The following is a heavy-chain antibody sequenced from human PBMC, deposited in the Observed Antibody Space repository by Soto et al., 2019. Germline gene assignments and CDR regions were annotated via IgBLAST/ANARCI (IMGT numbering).Heavy chain of an antibody. V-gene: IGHV1-18*01. J-gene: IGHJ5*02. CDR2: ISTYNGNT. Sequence: GASVKVSGKASGYTFTSYDISWVRQAPGQGLEWMGWISTYNGNTNYAQKLQGRVTMTTDTSTSTAYMELRSLRSDDTAVYYCARGFRVAATRWWFDPWGQGTLVTVSS. D-gene: IGHD2-15*01. CDR3: ARGFRVAATRWWFDP. CDR1: GYTFTSYD.